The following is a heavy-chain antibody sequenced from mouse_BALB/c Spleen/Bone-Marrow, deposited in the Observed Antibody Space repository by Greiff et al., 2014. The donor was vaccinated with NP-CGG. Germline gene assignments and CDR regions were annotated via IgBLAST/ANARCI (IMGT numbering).Heavy chain of an antibody. V-gene: IGHV5-6*01. D-gene: IGHD1-1*01. CDR1: GFTFNNYG. Sequence: DVHLVESGGDLVKPGGSLKLSCAASGFTFNNYGMSWVRQTPDKRLEWVATISSGGSYTYYPDTVKGRFTISRDNAKNTLYLQMGSLRSEDTAMYYCARQITSDFGYWGQGTALTVSS. CDR3: ARQITSDFGY. J-gene: IGHJ2*01. CDR2: ISSGGSYT.